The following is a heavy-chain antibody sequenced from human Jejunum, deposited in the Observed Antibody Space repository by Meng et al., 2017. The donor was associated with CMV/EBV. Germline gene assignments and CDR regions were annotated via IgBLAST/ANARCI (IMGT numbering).Heavy chain of an antibody. CDR2: IYDDTKR. Sequence: LTFSSRAIHWVGHMSGKGMEWVAVIYDDTKRYYADMVKGRVTVSRDNSKCTVHLQMDSLRVEETAVYFCGRDLIDDSRNSDYGLDVWGQGTTVTVSS. J-gene: IGHJ6*02. D-gene: IGHD4-11*01. CDR3: GRDLIDDSRNSDYGLDV. CDR1: LTFSSRA. V-gene: IGHV3-30*04.